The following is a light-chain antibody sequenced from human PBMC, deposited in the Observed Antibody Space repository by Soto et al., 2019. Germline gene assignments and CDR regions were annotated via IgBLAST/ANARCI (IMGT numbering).Light chain of an antibody. CDR1: QSISYW. CDR2: KAS. Sequence: DIQTTQSPSTLSASVGDRVTITCRASQSISYWLAWYQQKPGKAPNLLIYKASSLKSGVPSRFSGSGSGTEFTLTISSLQADDFATYYCQQYNRYSWTFGQGTKVEIK. CDR3: QQYNRYSWT. V-gene: IGKV1-5*03. J-gene: IGKJ1*01.